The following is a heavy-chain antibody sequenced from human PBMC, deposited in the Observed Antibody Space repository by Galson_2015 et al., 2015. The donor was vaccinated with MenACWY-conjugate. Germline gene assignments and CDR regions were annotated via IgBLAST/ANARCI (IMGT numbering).Heavy chain of an antibody. CDR2: IKEDGSEK. V-gene: IGHV3-7*01. Sequence: SLRLSCAASGFTFSRFWMSWVRQAPGKGLEWVANIKEDGSEKYYVDSVKGRFTISRDNAENSLYLQMNSLRAEDTAVYYCARVGYGESVTPDDYWGRGTLVTVSS. J-gene: IGHJ4*02. CDR3: ARVGYGESVTPDDY. D-gene: IGHD4-17*01. CDR1: GFTFSRFW.